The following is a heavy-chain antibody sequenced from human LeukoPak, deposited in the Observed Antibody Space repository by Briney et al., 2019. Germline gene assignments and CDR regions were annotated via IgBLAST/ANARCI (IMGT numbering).Heavy chain of an antibody. J-gene: IGHJ4*02. CDR3: ASGALLRFLEWLLIY. CDR2: ISAYNGNT. CDR1: GYTFTSYG. Sequence: ASVKVSCKASGYTFTSYGISWVRQAPGQGLEWMGWISAYNGNTKYSQKFQGRVTITRDTSASTAYMELSSLRSEDTAVYYCASGALLRFLEWLLIYWGQGTLVTVSS. D-gene: IGHD3-3*01. V-gene: IGHV1-18*01.